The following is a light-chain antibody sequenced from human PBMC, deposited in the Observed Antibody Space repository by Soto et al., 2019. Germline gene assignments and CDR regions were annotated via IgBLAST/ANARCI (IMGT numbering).Light chain of an antibody. CDR1: QSLFYSSNNKDY. CDR2: WAS. CDR3: QQEFNTPWT. V-gene: IGKV4-1*01. J-gene: IGKJ1*01. Sequence: DIVMTQSPDSLAVSLGERATINCKSSQSLFYSSNNKDYLAWYQQKPGLPPRLLIYWASTRESGVPERFSGSGSGTDFTLTVSSLQAEDLAVYYCQQEFNTPWTVGQGTKVEIK.